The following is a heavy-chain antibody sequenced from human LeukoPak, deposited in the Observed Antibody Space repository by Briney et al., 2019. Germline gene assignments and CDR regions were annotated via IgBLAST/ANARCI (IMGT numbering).Heavy chain of an antibody. J-gene: IGHJ4*02. CDR3: AREDSSGYYYVFNY. CDR1: GFTFSSYG. CDR2: IWYDGSNK. V-gene: IGHV3-33*08. D-gene: IGHD3-22*01. Sequence: GGSLRLSCAASGFTFSSYGMHWVRQAPGEGLEWVAVIWYDGSNKYYADSVKGRFTISRDNSKNTLYLQMNSLRAEDTAVYYCAREDSSGYYYVFNYWGQGTLVTVSS.